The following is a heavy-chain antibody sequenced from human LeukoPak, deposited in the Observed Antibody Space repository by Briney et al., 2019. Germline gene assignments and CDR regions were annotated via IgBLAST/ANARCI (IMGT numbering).Heavy chain of an antibody. V-gene: IGHV3-21*04. CDR1: GFTFSSYS. Sequence: GGSLRLSCAASGFTFSSYSMNWVRQAPGKGLEWVSYISSSSSYIYYADSVKGRFTISRDNSKNTLYLQMNSLRAEDTAVYYCAKDSVVVVPAAIRGEFDYWGQGTLVTVSS. CDR2: ISSSSSYI. J-gene: IGHJ4*02. D-gene: IGHD2-2*02. CDR3: AKDSVVVVPAAIRGEFDY.